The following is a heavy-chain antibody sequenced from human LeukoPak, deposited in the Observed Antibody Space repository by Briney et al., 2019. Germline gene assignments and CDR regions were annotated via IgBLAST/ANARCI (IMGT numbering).Heavy chain of an antibody. CDR1: GFTFSSYA. Sequence: GGSLRLSRAASGFTFSSYAMNWVRQAPGKGLEWVSSISSSSSHIYYADSVKGRFTISRDNTRNSLYLQMNSLRAEDVAVYYCAGGYCGGDCYGDWGQGTLVTVSS. D-gene: IGHD2-21*02. CDR2: ISSSSSHI. CDR3: AGGYCGGDCYGD. V-gene: IGHV3-21*01. J-gene: IGHJ1*01.